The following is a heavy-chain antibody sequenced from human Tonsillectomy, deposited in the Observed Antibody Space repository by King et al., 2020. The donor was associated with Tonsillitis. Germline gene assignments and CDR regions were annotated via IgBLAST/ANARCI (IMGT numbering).Heavy chain of an antibody. D-gene: IGHD5-12*01. CDR1: GFTFSSYG. CDR2: ISYDGSNK. CDR3: AREVLVARKVYSDYYYYYGMDV. J-gene: IGHJ6*02. Sequence: VQLVESWGGVVQPGRSLRLSCAASGFTFSSYGMHWVRQAPGKGLEWVAVISYDGSNKYYADSVKGRFTISRDNSKNTLYLQMNSLRAEDTAVYYCAREVLVARKVYSDYYYYYGMDVWGQGTTVTVSS. V-gene: IGHV3-33*05.